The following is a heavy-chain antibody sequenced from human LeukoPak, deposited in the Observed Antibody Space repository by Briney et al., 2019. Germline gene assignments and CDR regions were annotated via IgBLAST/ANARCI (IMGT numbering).Heavy chain of an antibody. CDR1: GYTFTSYG. D-gene: IGHD1-26*01. J-gene: IGHJ4*02. CDR3: ARVSVITQYSGSPDYFAS. CDR2: INPNSGDT. Sequence: ASVKVSCKASGYTFTSYGISWVRQAPGQGLEWVGWINPNSGDTDYAQKFQGRVTVTRDTSISTAYMSLGRLRSDDTAVYYCARVSVITQYSGSPDYFASWGQGTLITVTS. V-gene: IGHV1-2*02.